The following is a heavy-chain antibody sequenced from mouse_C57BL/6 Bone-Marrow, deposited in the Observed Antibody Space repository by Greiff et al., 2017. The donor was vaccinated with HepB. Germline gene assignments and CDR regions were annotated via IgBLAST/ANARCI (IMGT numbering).Heavy chain of an antibody. J-gene: IGHJ4*01. CDR3: AREKRPLYAMDY. D-gene: IGHD2-12*01. Sequence: QVQLKQSGAELVRPGASVKMSCKASGYTFTSYNMHWVKQTPRQGLEWIGAIYPGNGDTSYNQKFKGTATLTVDKSSSTAYMQLSSLTSEDAAVYFCAREKRPLYAMDYWGQGTSVTVSS. CDR1: GYTFTSYN. CDR2: IYPGNGDT. V-gene: IGHV1-12*01.